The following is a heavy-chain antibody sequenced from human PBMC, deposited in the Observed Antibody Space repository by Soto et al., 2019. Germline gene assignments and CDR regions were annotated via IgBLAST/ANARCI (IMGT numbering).Heavy chain of an antibody. CDR3: ARDIAGGHISWFDP. Sequence: SVKVSCKASAGTFSSYAISWVRQAPGQGLEWMGGIIPNYGTANYAQKFQGRVTMTADESTSTAYMELRSLRSDDTAVYYCARDIAGGHISWFDPWGQGTLVTVSS. CDR2: IIPNYGTA. CDR1: AGTFSSYA. D-gene: IGHD6-13*01. V-gene: IGHV1-69*13. J-gene: IGHJ5*02.